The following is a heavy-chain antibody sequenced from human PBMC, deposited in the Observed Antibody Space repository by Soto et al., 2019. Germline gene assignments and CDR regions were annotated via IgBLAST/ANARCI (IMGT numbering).Heavy chain of an antibody. V-gene: IGHV3-23*01. J-gene: IGHJ4*02. CDR3: AKDHETYASVGGDY. CDR2: ISGAGGAT. D-gene: IGHD2-2*01. Sequence: EVQLLETGGGLVQPGGSLRLSCAASGFTFSNYAMSWVPQAPGKGLEWVSTISGAGGATFYADSVKGRFTISRDNSMSTLLMKLNSLRAEDTAIYYCAKDHETYASVGGDYWGQGTLVTVSS. CDR1: GFTFSNYA.